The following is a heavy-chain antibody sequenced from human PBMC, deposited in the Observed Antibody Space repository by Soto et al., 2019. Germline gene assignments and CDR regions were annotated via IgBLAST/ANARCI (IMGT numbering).Heavy chain of an antibody. J-gene: IGHJ2*01. CDR1: GGSISSYY. V-gene: IGHV4-59*08. Sequence: QVQLQESGPGLVKPSETLSLTCTVSGGSISSYYWSWIRQPPGKGLEWIGYIDYSGSTNYNPSLKSRVPISVDTSKNQFSLKLSAVTAADTAVYYCARRWYSSSWSNWYFDLWGRGTLVTVSS. CDR2: IDYSGST. D-gene: IGHD6-13*01. CDR3: ARRWYSSSWSNWYFDL.